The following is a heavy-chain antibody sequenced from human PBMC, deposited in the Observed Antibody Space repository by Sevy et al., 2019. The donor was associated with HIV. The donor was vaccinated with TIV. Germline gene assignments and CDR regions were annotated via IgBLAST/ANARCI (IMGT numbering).Heavy chain of an antibody. J-gene: IGHJ5*02. Sequence: ASVKVSCKASGYTFTSYGITWVRQAPGQGLEWMGWTSADNGKTECAQKVQGRVTMTTDTSTSTAYMELRSLRSDDTAVYYRARHRRRWELGGNWFDPWGQGTLVTVSS. V-gene: IGHV1-18*01. CDR3: ARHRRRWELGGNWFDP. D-gene: IGHD7-27*01. CDR2: TSADNGKT. CDR1: GYTFTSYG.